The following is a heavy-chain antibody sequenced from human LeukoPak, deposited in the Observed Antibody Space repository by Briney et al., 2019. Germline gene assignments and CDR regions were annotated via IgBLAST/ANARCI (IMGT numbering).Heavy chain of an antibody. CDR2: INSDGSSI. CDR1: GFTLSSYW. J-gene: IGHJ3*02. Sequence: GGSLRLSCAASGFTLSSYWMHWVRQAPGKGLVWVSRINSDGSSISYAGSVKGRFTISRNNAKNTLYLQMYSLRAEDTAVYYCARVVYYYDSSGYPNAFDMWGQGTMVTVSS. CDR3: ARVVYYYDSSGYPNAFDM. D-gene: IGHD3-22*01. V-gene: IGHV3-74*01.